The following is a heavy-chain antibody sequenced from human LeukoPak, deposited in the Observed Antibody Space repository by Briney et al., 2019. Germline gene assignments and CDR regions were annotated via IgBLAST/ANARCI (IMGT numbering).Heavy chain of an antibody. Sequence: GGSLRLSCAASGFTVSNNYMTWVRQAPGKGLEWVSLIYSGGTTFYTDSVKGRFTISRDSSKNTLYLQMNNLKAEDTAVYYCARSMVLELPFYFNYWGQGTLVTVSS. CDR3: ARSMVLELPFYFNY. CDR1: GFTVSNNY. V-gene: IGHV3-53*01. J-gene: IGHJ4*02. CDR2: IYSGGTT. D-gene: IGHD1-7*01.